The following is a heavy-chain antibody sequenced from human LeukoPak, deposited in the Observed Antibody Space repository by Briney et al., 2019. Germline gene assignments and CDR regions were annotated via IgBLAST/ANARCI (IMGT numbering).Heavy chain of an antibody. J-gene: IGHJ5*02. V-gene: IGHV3-23*01. Sequence: WGSLRCYAAAYAFTCYCYAMVRVRPGPGKGLEWLSAINGSGGSTYYADSVKGRFTISRDNSKNTLYLQMNSLRAEDTAVYYCAKDRPTMARGVPWFDPWGQGTLVTVSS. CDR1: AFTCYCYA. CDR2: INGSGGST. CDR3: AKDRPTMARGVPWFDP. D-gene: IGHD3-10*01.